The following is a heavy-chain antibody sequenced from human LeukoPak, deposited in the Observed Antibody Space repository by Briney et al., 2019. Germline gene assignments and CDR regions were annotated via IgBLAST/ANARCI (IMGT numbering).Heavy chain of an antibody. CDR3: ARSVSFVVVPAAKKPRGWFDP. J-gene: IGHJ5*02. CDR2: IYPGDSDT. Sequence: GESLKISCKGSGYSFTSYWIGWVRQMPGKGLEWMGIIYPGDSDTRYSPSFQGQVTISADKSISTAYLQWSSLKASDTAMYYCARSVSFVVVPAAKKPRGWFDPWGQGTLVTVSS. V-gene: IGHV5-51*01. CDR1: GYSFTSYW. D-gene: IGHD2-2*01.